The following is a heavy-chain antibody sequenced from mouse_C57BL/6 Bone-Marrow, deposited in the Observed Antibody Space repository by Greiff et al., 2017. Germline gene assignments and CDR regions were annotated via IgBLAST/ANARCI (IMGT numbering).Heavy chain of an antibody. CDR3: AADGYYGCAY. CDR1: GYTFTSYW. V-gene: IGHV1-69*01. Sequence: VQLQQPGAELVMPGASVKLSCKASGYTFTSYWMHWVKQRPGQGLEWIGEIDPSDSYTNYNQKFKGKSTLTVDKSSSTAYMQLSSLTSEDSAVYYCAADGYYGCAYGGQGTLVTVSA. D-gene: IGHD2-3*01. J-gene: IGHJ3*01. CDR2: IDPSDSYT.